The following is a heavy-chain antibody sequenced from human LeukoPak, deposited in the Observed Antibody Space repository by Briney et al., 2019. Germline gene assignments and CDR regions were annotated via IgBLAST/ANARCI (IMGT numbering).Heavy chain of an antibody. D-gene: IGHD4-23*01. CDR2: ISGSGGST. CDR3: AKFISGGTGFDY. CDR1: GFTFSSYA. J-gene: IGHJ4*02. Sequence: GGSLRLSCAASGFTFSSYAMSWVRQAPGKGLEWVSAISGSGGSTYYADSVKGRFTISRDNSKNTLYLQMNSLRAEDTAVYYRAKFISGGTGFDYWGQGTLVTVSS. V-gene: IGHV3-23*01.